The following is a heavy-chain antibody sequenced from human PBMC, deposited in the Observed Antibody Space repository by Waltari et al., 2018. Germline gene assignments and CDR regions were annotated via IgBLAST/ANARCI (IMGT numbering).Heavy chain of an antibody. CDR2: INPNSGGT. CDR1: GYTFTGYY. CDR3: ARDDNQLEPYYFDY. D-gene: IGHD1-1*01. V-gene: IGHV1-2*02. Sequence: QVQLVQSGAAVKKPGASVQVYCKASGYTFTGYYMHWVRQAPGQGLEWMGWINPNSGGTNYAQKFQGRVTMTRDTSISTAYMELSRLRSDDTAVYYCARDDNQLEPYYFDYWGQGTLVTVSS. J-gene: IGHJ4*02.